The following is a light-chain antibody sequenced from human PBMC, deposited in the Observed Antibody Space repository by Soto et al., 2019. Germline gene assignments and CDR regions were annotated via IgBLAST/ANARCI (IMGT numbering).Light chain of an antibody. CDR2: AAS. Sequence: DIQMTQSPSSLSASVGDRVTITCQASQDISNYLNWYQQKPGKAPKLLIYAASSLQSGVPSRFSGSGSGTDFTLTISSLQPEDFATYYCQQSYSTPPITFGQGTRRENK. J-gene: IGKJ5*01. CDR1: QDISNY. V-gene: IGKV1-39*01. CDR3: QQSYSTPPIT.